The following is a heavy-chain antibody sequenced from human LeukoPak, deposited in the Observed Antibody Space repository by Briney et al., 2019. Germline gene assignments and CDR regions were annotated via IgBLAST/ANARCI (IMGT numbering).Heavy chain of an antibody. J-gene: IGHJ4*02. CDR1: GFTFSSYA. CDR3: AKDIRRGYDSSGYYYY. Sequence: GGSLRLSCAASGFTFSSYAMSWVRQAPGKGLERVSAISGSGGSTYYADSVKGRFTISRDNSKNTLYLQMNSLRAEDTAVYYCAKDIRRGYDSSGYYYYWGQGTLVTVSS. D-gene: IGHD3-22*01. V-gene: IGHV3-23*01. CDR2: ISGSGGST.